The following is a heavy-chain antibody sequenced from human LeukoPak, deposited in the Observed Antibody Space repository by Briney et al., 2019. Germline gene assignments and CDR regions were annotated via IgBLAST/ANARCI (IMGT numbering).Heavy chain of an antibody. D-gene: IGHD1-20*01. Sequence: PGGSLRLSCAASGFTFSSYSMNWVRQAPGKGLEWVSYISSSSSTIYYADSVKGRFTISRDNSKNTLYLQMNSLRAEDTAVYYCAKYNWNYLDYWGQGTLVTVSS. CDR3: AKYNWNYLDY. CDR2: ISSSSSTI. J-gene: IGHJ4*02. CDR1: GFTFSSYS. V-gene: IGHV3-48*01.